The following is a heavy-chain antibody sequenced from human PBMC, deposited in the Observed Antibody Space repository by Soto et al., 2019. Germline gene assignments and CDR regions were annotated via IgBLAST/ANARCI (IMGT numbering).Heavy chain of an antibody. D-gene: IGHD2-21*02. J-gene: IGHJ4*02. Sequence: QVQLVQSGAEEKKPGASVKVSCKASGYTFTSYAMHWVRQAPGQSLEWMGWINAGNGNTKYSQKFQGRVTITRDTSASTAYMEPSSLRSEDTAVYYCARSIVVVTALDYWGQGTLVTVSS. CDR3: ARSIVVVTALDY. CDR2: INAGNGNT. V-gene: IGHV1-3*05. CDR1: GYTFTSYA.